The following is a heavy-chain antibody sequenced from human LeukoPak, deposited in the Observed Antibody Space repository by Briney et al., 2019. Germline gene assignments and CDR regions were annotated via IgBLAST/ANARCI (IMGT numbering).Heavy chain of an antibody. D-gene: IGHD4-11*01. CDR3: ASAVLDV. Sequence: SETLSLTCAVYGGSFSGYYWSWVRQPPGKGLEWIGEINHSGSTNYNPSLKSRVTISVDTSKNQFSLKLSSVTAADTAVYYCASAVLDVWGKGTTVTVSS. CDR2: INHSGST. CDR1: GGSFSGYY. V-gene: IGHV4-34*01. J-gene: IGHJ6*04.